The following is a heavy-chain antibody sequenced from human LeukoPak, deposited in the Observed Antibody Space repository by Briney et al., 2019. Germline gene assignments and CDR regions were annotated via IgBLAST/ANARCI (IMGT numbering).Heavy chain of an antibody. CDR3: ARGALGVDTYYYDSSGYYSNPHPADY. D-gene: IGHD3-22*01. J-gene: IGHJ4*02. V-gene: IGHV3-7*01. CDR2: IKQDGSEK. Sequence: GGSLRLSCAASGFTLSSYWMSWVRQAPGKGLEWVANIKQDGSEKYYVDSVKGRFTISRDNAKNSLYLQMDSLRAEDTAVYYCARGALGVDTYYYDSSGYYSNPHPADYWGQGTLVTVSS. CDR1: GFTLSSYW.